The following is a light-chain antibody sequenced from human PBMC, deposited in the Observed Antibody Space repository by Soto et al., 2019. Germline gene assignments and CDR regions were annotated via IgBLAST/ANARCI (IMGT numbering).Light chain of an antibody. V-gene: IGLV2-8*01. CDR2: EVT. CDR1: SSDVGGYNY. CDR3: SSYAGSNNVV. Sequence: QSALTQPPSASGSPGQSVTISCTGTSSDVGGYNYVSWYQQHPGKAPKLIIYEVTKRPSGVPDRFSGSKSGNTASLTVSGLQAADEAYYYCSSYAGSNNVVFGGGTKLTVL. J-gene: IGLJ2*01.